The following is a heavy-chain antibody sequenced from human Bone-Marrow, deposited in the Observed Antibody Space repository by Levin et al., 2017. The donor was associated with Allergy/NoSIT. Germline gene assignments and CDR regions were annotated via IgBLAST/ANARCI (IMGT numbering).Heavy chain of an antibody. CDR2: IKQGASEK. D-gene: IGHD2-8*02. CDR1: GFTFSTYW. J-gene: IGHJ4*02. CDR3: TRGCTAAACPGDY. V-gene: IGHV3-7*04. Sequence: GESLKISCAASGFTFSTYWMNWVRQAPGKGLEWVANIKQGASEKYYVDSVKGRFTISRDNAKNSLYLQINNLRAEDTAVYYCTRGCTAAACPGDYWGQGTLVTVSP.